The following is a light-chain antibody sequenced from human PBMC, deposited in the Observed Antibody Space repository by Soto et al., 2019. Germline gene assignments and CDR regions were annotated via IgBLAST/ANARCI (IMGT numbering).Light chain of an antibody. CDR2: DVS. Sequence: QSALTQPASVSGSPGQSITISCTGTSSDVGGYNYVSWYQQHPGKAPKLMIYDVSNRPSGVSNRFSGSKSGNTASLTISGLQAEDEADYYCCSYTSSSTPVVFGGWTQLTVL. J-gene: IGLJ2*01. CDR3: CSYTSSSTPVV. V-gene: IGLV2-14*03. CDR1: SSDVGGYNY.